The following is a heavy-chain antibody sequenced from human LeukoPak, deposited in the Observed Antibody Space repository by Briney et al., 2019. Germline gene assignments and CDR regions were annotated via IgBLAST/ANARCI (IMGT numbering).Heavy chain of an antibody. CDR3: ARVKQRSGYSFDY. J-gene: IGHJ4*02. V-gene: IGHV3-66*02. CDR2: IYSGGST. Sequence: GGSLRLSCAASGFTVSSSYMSWVRQAPGKGLEWVSVIYSGGSTYYADSVKGRFTISRDISKNTLYFQMNSLRPEDTAVYYCARVKQRSGYSFDYWGQGTLVTVSS. CDR1: GFTVSSSY. D-gene: IGHD3-3*01.